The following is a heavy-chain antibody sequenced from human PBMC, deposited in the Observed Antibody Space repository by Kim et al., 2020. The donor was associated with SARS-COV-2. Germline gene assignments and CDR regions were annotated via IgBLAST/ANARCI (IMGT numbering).Heavy chain of an antibody. V-gene: IGHV3-30*01. CDR3: ARGGPGGLYYYGMDV. J-gene: IGHJ6*02. D-gene: IGHD2-15*01. Sequence: DSGKGRFTISRDNSKNTLYLQMNSLRAEDTAVYYCARGGPGGLYYYGMDVWGQGTTVTVSS.